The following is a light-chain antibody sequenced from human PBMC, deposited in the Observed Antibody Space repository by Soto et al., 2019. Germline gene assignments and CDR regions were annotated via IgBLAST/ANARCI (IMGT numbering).Light chain of an antibody. CDR2: ATS. Sequence: IVLTQSPGTLSLSPGDRATLSCRASQSVGTLYLAWYQQKPGQAPRLLISATSTRATGIPHRFSGSASGTAVTLTIVRLEPEDFAVYYCQQYGTSPRTFGQGTRV. J-gene: IGKJ1*01. CDR1: QSVGTLY. V-gene: IGKV3-20*01. CDR3: QQYGTSPRT.